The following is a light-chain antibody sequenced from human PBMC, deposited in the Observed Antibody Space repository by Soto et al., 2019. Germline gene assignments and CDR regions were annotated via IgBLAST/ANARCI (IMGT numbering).Light chain of an antibody. CDR3: QQTSSFPLT. J-gene: IGKJ4*01. V-gene: IGKV1-12*01. CDR2: KAS. Sequence: MQMTQSPFSVSASVGDRVTITWRASQGISSWLAWYQQKPGKSPTLLIYKASNLQTGVPSRFSGSGSGTDFTLTINSLQPEDFATYYCQQTSSFPLTFGGGTRW. CDR1: QGISSW.